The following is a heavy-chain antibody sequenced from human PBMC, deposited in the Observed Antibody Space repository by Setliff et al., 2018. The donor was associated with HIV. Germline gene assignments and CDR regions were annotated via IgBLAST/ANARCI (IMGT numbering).Heavy chain of an antibody. Sequence: PSETLSLTCAVSGYSLSSDYYWGWIRQPPGKGLEWIASIYHSGSTYYNPSLKSRVIISVDTSKNQFSLKLSSVTAADTAVYYCARGDYKYCSGGSCYSAPFDYWGQGTLVTVSS. CDR3: ARGDYKYCSGGSCYSAPFDY. CDR2: IYHSGST. D-gene: IGHD2-15*01. CDR1: GYSLSSDYY. J-gene: IGHJ4*02. V-gene: IGHV4-38-2*01.